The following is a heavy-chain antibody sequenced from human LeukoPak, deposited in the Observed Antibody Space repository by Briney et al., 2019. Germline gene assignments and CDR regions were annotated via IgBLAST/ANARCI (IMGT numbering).Heavy chain of an antibody. V-gene: IGHV4-59*01. Sequence: SETLSLTCTVSGGSISSYYWSWIRQPPGKGLEWIGYIYYSGSTNYNPSLKSRVTISVDTSKNQFSLKLSSVTAADTAVYYYARAEQQLGFDYWGQGTLVTVSS. J-gene: IGHJ4*02. CDR3: ARAEQQLGFDY. D-gene: IGHD6-13*01. CDR1: GGSISSYY. CDR2: IYYSGST.